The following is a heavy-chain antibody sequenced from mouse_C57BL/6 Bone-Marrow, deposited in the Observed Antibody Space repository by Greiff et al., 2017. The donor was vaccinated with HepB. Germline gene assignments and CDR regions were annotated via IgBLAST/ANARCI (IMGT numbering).Heavy chain of an antibody. V-gene: IGHV1-64*01. CDR1: GYTFTSYW. J-gene: IGHJ2*01. CDR2: INPNSGNT. Sequence: VQLQQPGAELVKPGSSVKLSCKASGYTFTSYWMHWVKQRPGQGLEWIGKINPNSGNTNYNEKFKRKATLTVDKSSSTSYMQLSSLTSKDSAVYYWASNRVLLSYYFDYGGQGATHTVTA. D-gene: IGHD1-1*01. CDR3: ASNRVLLSYYFDY.